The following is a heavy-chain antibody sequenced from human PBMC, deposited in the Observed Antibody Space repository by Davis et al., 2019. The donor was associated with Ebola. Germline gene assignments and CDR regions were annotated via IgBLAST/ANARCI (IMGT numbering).Heavy chain of an antibody. Sequence: GESLKISCAASGFTFSSYSMNWVRQAPGKGLEWVSSISSSSSYIYYADSVKGRFTISRDNAKNSLYLQMNSLRAEDTAVYYCASETYYYDSSGYHPYFDYWGQGTLVTVSS. V-gene: IGHV3-21*01. D-gene: IGHD3-22*01. CDR1: GFTFSSYS. CDR3: ASETYYYDSSGYHPYFDY. CDR2: ISSSSSYI. J-gene: IGHJ4*02.